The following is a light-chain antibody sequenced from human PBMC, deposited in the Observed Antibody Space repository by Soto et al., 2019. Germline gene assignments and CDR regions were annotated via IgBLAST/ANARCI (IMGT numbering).Light chain of an antibody. V-gene: IGLV2-23*01. Sequence: QSVLTQPASVSGSPGQSITISCTGTSGDVGSYKLVSWYQQDPGEAPKLMIYEGSKRPSGVSNRFSGSKSGNTASLTISGLQAEDEADYYCCSYAGSSTWVFGGGTKLTVL. CDR1: SGDVGSYKL. CDR3: CSYAGSSTWV. CDR2: EGS. J-gene: IGLJ3*02.